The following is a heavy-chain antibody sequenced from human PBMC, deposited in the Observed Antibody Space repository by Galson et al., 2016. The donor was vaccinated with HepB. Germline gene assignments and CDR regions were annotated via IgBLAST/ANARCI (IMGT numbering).Heavy chain of an antibody. CDR1: GFTFSTYA. J-gene: IGHJ4*02. CDR2: ISYDGTNK. V-gene: IGHV3-30*18. Sequence: SLRLSCAASGFTFSTYAMHWVRQAPGKGLEWVAAISYDGTNKYYVDSVKGRFAISRDNSKNTLYLQMNSLRAEDTAVYSCAKDPRYCRSTDCRIKGTFDYWGQGTLVTVSS. D-gene: IGHD2-2*01. CDR3: AKDPRYCRSTDCRIKGTFDY.